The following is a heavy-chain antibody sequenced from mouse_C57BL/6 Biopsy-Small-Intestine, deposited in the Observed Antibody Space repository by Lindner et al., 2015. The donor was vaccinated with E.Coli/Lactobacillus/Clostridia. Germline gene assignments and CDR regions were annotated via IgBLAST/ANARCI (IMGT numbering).Heavy chain of an antibody. D-gene: IGHD2-5*01. CDR1: GYTFTDYN. J-gene: IGHJ3*01. CDR3: ARSYYSNYELFAY. Sequence: VQLQESGPELVKPGASVKISCKASGYTFTDYNMDWVKQSHGKSLEWIGSIYPKNGGTGYNQRFKSKATLTVDKSSSTAYMELHSLTSEDSAVYYCARSYYSNYELFAYWGQGTLVTVSA. CDR2: IYPKNGGT. V-gene: IGHV1-34*02.